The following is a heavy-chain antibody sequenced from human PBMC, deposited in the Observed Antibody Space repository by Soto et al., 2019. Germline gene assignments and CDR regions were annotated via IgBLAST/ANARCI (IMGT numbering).Heavy chain of an antibody. D-gene: IGHD3-22*01. CDR1: ADSISTKNYF. Sequence: SETLSLTCTVSADSISTKNYFWGWIRQPPGKGLEWVATIHFGGNTYYSPSLKSRVNISVETAKNRFSLNLNSVTAADTAVYYCATMRVVEDVCGYYYLDLRAYRAQRSWVTVSS. CDR2: IHFGGNT. J-gene: IGHJ4*02. CDR3: ATMRVVEDVCGYYYLDLRAY. V-gene: IGHV4-39*02.